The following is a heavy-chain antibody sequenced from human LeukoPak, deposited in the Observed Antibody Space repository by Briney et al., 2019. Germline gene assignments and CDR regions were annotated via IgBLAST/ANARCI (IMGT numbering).Heavy chain of an antibody. D-gene: IGHD5-18*01. CDR1: GGSISSYY. Sequence: SETLSLTCTVSGGSISSYYWSWIRQSPGKGLEWIGYIYYSGSTNYNPSLKSRVTISVDMSKNQFSLKLSSVTAADTAVYYCARQMDTAMVTGHYYYYMDVWGKGTTVTVSS. CDR2: IYYSGST. J-gene: IGHJ6*03. CDR3: ARQMDTAMVTGHYYYYMDV. V-gene: IGHV4-59*08.